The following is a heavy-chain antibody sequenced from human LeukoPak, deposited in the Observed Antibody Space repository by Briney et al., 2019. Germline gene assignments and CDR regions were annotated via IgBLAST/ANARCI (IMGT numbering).Heavy chain of an antibody. CDR1: GHTLTQLS. Sequence: ASVKASCKVSGHTLTQLSMHWVRQAPGKGLEWMGGFDPEDGETFYAQKFQSRVTMTEDTSTSTAYMELRSLRSDDTAVYYCARDDSSSGPGSFDYWGQGTLVTVSS. D-gene: IGHD6-13*01. CDR2: FDPEDGET. J-gene: IGHJ4*02. V-gene: IGHV1-24*01. CDR3: ARDDSSSGPGSFDY.